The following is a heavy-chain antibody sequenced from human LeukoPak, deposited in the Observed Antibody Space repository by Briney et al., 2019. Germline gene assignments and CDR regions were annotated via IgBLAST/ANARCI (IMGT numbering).Heavy chain of an antibody. CDR1: GYTLTELS. CDR2: VDPEDGET. V-gene: IGHV1-24*01. D-gene: IGHD1-26*01. J-gene: IGHJ4*02. Sequence: ASVKVSCKVSGYTLTELSMHWVRQAPGKGLEWMGRVDPEDGETIYAEKFQGRVTITADTSTDTAYMELSSLRSEDTAVYYCATGEVGATGYWGQGTLVTVSS. CDR3: ATGEVGATGY.